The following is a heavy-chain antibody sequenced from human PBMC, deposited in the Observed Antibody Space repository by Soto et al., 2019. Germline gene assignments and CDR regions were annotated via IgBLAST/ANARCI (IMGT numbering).Heavy chain of an antibody. CDR1: GYTFTSYD. V-gene: IGHV1-8*01. CDR2: MNPNSGNT. CDR3: ARGLRPEKYGNPKGNYYYYRDV. Sequence: ASVKVSCKASGYTFTSYDINWVRQATGQGLEWMGWMNPNSGNTGYAQKFQGRVTMTRNTSISTAYMELSSLRSEDTAVYYCARGLRPEKYGNPKGNYYYYRDVGGKGTRFTVPS. D-gene: IGHD4-4*01. J-gene: IGHJ6*03.